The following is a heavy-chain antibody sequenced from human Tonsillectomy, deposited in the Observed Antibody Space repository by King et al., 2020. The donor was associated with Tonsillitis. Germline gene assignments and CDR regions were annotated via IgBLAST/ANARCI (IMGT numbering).Heavy chain of an antibody. D-gene: IGHD3-22*01. CDR3: ARDRWPYYYDSSGYYQSFDY. CDR1: GGTFSSYA. V-gene: IGHV1-69*01. Sequence: VQLVESGAEVKKPGSSVKVSCKASGGTFSSYAISWVRQAPGQGLEWMGGIIPIIGTANYAQKFQGRVTITADESTSTAYMEVSSLRSEDTAVYYCARDRWPYYYDSSGYYQSFDYWGQGTLVTVSS. CDR2: IIPIIGTA. J-gene: IGHJ4*02.